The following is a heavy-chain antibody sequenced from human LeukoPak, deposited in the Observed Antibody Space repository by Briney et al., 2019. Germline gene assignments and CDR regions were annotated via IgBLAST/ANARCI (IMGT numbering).Heavy chain of an antibody. V-gene: IGHV3-23*01. CDR2: ISGSGFSI. CDR1: GFTFGSYA. J-gene: IGHJ4*02. Sequence: PGGSLRLSCAASGFTFGSYAMSWVRQASGKGLEWVSSISGSGFSIYYADSVKGRFTISRDNSKNTLYLQMNSLRAEDTAVYYCAKNTSGWYFDYWGQGTLVTVSS. CDR3: AKNTSGWYFDY. D-gene: IGHD6-19*01.